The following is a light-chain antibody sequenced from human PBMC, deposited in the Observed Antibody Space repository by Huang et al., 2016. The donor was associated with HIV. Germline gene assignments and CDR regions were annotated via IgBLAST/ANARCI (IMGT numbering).Light chain of an antibody. J-gene: IGKJ4*01. CDR1: QSINNN. CDR3: QQYNNWPPLLT. Sequence: EIVLTQSPATLSLSPGERAALSCRATQSINNNLAWYQQKPGQSPMLLIDGASTRATGIPARFRGSGSGTEFTITISSLQSEDFAVYYCQQYNNWPPLLTFGGGTKVEIK. V-gene: IGKV3-15*01. CDR2: GAS.